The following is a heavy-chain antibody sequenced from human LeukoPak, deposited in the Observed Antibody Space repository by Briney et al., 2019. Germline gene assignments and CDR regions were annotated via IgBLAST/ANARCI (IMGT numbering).Heavy chain of an antibody. CDR2: IRYDGSNK. CDR1: GFTFSSYG. V-gene: IGHV3-30*02. Sequence: GGSLRLSCAASGFTFSSYGMHWVRQAPGKGLEWVAFIRYDGSNKYYADSVKGRFTISRDNSKNTLYLQMNSLRAEDTAVYYCARDITGVVTPSQGFDPWGQGTLVTVSS. CDR3: ARDITGVVTPSQGFDP. D-gene: IGHD3-3*01. J-gene: IGHJ5*02.